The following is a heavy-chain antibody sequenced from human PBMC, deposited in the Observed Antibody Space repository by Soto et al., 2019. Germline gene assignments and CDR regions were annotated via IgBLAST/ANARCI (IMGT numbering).Heavy chain of an antibody. CDR3: ARRWGEGRVDY. CDR1: GGSFSGYY. J-gene: IGHJ4*02. D-gene: IGHD3-10*01. V-gene: IGHV4-34*01. CDR2: INHSGST. Sequence: ASETLSLTCAVYGGSFSGYYWSWIRQPPGKGLEWIGEINHSGSTNYNPSLKSRVTMAVDKSRNQFSLKLSSVTAADTAVYYCARRWGEGRVDYWGQGTLVTVSS.